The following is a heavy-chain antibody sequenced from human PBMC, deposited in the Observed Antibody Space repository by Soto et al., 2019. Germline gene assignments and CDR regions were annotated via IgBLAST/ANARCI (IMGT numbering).Heavy chain of an antibody. J-gene: IGHJ4*02. CDR1: GFTFSSYG. CDR3: ATSSGRRYYSDY. V-gene: IGHV3-30*03. CDR2: ISYAGSNK. Sequence: QVQLVESGGGVVQPGRSLRLSCAASGFTFSSYGMHWVRQAPGKGLEWVAVISYAGSNKYYADSVKGRFTISRDNSKNTLYLQMNSLRAEDTAVYYCATSSGRRYYSDYWGQGTLVTVSS. D-gene: IGHD6-19*01.